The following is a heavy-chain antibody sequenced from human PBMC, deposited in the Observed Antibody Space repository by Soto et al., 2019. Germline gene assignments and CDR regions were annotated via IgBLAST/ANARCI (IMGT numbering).Heavy chain of an antibody. CDR3: ALGGSSGWFTNDLLEC. CDR1: GFNVSIYS. V-gene: IGHV3-48*01. D-gene: IGHD6-19*01. J-gene: IGHJ4*02. CDR2: ISSSSSTI. Sequence: EVQLVESGGGLVQPGGSLRLSCAASGFNVSIYSMNWVLQVPGKGLEWVSYISSSSSTIYYGASVKGRFTISRDNAKNALYLEMNNLRIEDTAVYYCALGGSSGWFTNDLLECWGQGTLVSVSA.